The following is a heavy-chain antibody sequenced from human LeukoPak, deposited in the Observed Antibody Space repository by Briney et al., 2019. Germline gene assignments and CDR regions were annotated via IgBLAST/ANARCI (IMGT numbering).Heavy chain of an antibody. Sequence: SETLSLTCTVSGDSISGRLYYWGWIRQPPGKGLEWIGSIYYNGRTYYNPSLRSPVTISVDTSKNQFSLSLRSVTAADTAMYYCARDNDRMGLDPFDYWGQGILVTVSS. CDR1: GDSISGRLYY. CDR2: IYYNGRT. CDR3: ARDNDRMGLDPFDY. D-gene: IGHD1-26*01. J-gene: IGHJ4*02. V-gene: IGHV4-39*07.